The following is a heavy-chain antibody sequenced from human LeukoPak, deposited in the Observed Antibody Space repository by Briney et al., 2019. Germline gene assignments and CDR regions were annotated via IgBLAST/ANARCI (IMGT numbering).Heavy chain of an antibody. CDR1: GASISSGSYY. J-gene: IGHJ4*02. CDR3: ARRAGAYSHPYDY. D-gene: IGHD4/OR15-4a*01. V-gene: IGHV4-61*02. Sequence: SETLSLTCTVSGASISSGSYYWSWIRQPAGKGLEWIGRMYTSGSTNYNPSLESRVTISVDTSKNQFSLKLSSVTAADTAVYYCARRAGAYSHPYDYWGQGTLVTVSS. CDR2: MYTSGST.